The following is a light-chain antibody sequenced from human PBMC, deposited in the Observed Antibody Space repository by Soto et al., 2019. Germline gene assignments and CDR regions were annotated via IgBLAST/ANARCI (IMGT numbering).Light chain of an antibody. Sequence: EIVLTQSPGTLSLSPGERATLSCRASQSVSGNYLAWYQQKPGQPPRHLIYGASNRATGNPDRFSGSGSGTDFTLTISRLEPEDFAVYYCQHYDTSPTWTFGQGTKVEIK. CDR3: QHYDTSPTWT. V-gene: IGKV3-20*01. CDR2: GAS. J-gene: IGKJ1*01. CDR1: QSVSGNY.